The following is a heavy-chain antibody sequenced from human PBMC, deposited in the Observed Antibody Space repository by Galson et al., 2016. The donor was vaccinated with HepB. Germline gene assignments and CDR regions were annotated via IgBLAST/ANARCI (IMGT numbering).Heavy chain of an antibody. CDR2: IWYDGSNK. D-gene: IGHD6-25*01. Sequence: SLRLSCAASGFNFGNFGMHWVRQAPGKGLEWVAVIWYDGSNKAYGDSVKGRFTISRENSNSALYLHMNGLRVEDTAVYYCARDPGGQRDDRFDIWGQGTVVTVSP. J-gene: IGHJ3*02. CDR1: GFNFGNFG. CDR3: ARDPGGQRDDRFDI. V-gene: IGHV3-33*01.